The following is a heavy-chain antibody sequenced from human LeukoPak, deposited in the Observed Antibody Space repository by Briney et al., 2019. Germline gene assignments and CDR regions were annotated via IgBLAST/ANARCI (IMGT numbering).Heavy chain of an antibody. CDR3: EVVPNY. V-gene: IGHV1-46*01. J-gene: IGHJ4*02. CDR2: INPSDGST. D-gene: IGHD3-22*01. Sequence: ASVKVSCKASGYTFTSYSMQWVRQAPGQGLEWVGIINPSDGSTSSAQKFQGRVTMTRDTSTSTVYMELSSLRSEDTAVYYCEVVPNYWGQGTLVTVSS. CDR1: GYTFTSYS.